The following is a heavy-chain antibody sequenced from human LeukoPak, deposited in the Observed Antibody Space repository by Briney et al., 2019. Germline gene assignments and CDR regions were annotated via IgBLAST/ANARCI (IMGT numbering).Heavy chain of an antibody. V-gene: IGHV3-53*01. J-gene: IGHJ2*01. CDR1: GFTVSSNY. CDR2: IYSGGST. Sequence: GGSLRLSCAASGFTVSSNYMNWVRQAPGKGLEWVSVIYSGGSTYYADSVKGRFTISRDNSKNTLYLQMNSLRAEDTAVYYCARDRGGSGSYSADLWGRGTLVTVSS. CDR3: ARDRGGSGSYSADL. D-gene: IGHD1-26*01.